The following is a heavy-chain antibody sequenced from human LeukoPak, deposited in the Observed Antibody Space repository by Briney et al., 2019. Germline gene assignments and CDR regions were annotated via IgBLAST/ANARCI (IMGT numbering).Heavy chain of an antibody. V-gene: IGHV3-64*01. CDR3: AGPDY. J-gene: IGHJ4*02. CDR2: ISSNGGST. Sequence: GGSLRLSCVASGFTFSSYAMHWVRQAPGKGLECVSAISSNGGSTYYANSVKGRFTISRDNSKNTLYLQMGSLRAEDMAVYYCAGPDYWGQGTLVTVSS. CDR1: GFTFSSYA.